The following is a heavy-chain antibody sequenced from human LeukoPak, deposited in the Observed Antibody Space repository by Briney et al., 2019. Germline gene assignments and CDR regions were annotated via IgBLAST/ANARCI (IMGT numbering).Heavy chain of an antibody. CDR1: GVPFSNYY. D-gene: IGHD6-19*01. Sequence: SETLSHTCAVSGVPFSNYYWSWVRHSPRQGLEWIGEINHSGYTNYNPSLKSRVTMSIDTSKNQFSLTLTSVTAADAGVYYCTRAVAGHPDWGQGTLVTASS. CDR2: INHSGYT. V-gene: IGHV4-34*01. J-gene: IGHJ4*01. CDR3: TRAVAGHPD.